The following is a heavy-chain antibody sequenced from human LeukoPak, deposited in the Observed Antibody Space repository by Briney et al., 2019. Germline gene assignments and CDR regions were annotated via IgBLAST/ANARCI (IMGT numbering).Heavy chain of an antibody. CDR1: GYTFTSYG. CDR2: ISAYNGNT. CDR3: ARDQGLRSPDYFDY. V-gene: IGHV1-18*01. D-gene: IGHD4-17*01. J-gene: IGHJ4*02. Sequence: ASVKVSCKASGYTFTSYGISWVRQDPGQGLERMGWISAYNGNTNYAQKLQGRVTMTTDTSTSTAYMELRSLRSDDTAVYYCARDQGLRSPDYFDYWGQGTLVTVSS.